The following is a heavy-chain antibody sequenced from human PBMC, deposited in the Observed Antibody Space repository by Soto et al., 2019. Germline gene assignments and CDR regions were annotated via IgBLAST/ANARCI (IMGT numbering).Heavy chain of an antibody. V-gene: IGHV4-59*01. Sequence: QVQLQESGPGLVKPSETLSLTCTVSGGSISSYYWSWIRQPPGKGLEWIGYIYYSGSTNYNPSLDSRVTIPVDTSQTHSSLKLSSVTAADTAVYYCARRWGDAFDIWGQGTMVTVSS. CDR1: GGSISSYY. J-gene: IGHJ3*02. CDR3: ARRWGDAFDI. D-gene: IGHD1-26*01. CDR2: IYYSGST.